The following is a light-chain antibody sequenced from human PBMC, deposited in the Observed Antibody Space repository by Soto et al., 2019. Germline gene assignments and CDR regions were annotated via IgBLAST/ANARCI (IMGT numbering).Light chain of an antibody. CDR1: QSLIHSDGSTY. CDR2: EVS. V-gene: IGKV2-30*02. J-gene: IGKJ1*01. CDR3: MQGTHWPWT. Sequence: DVVMTQSPLSLPVTLGQPASISCRSSQSLIHSDGSTYLNWFQQRPGQSPRRLIYEVSDRDSGVPDRFSGSGSGTDFTLKISRVEADEVGVYYCMQGTHWPWTFGQGTEVEIK.